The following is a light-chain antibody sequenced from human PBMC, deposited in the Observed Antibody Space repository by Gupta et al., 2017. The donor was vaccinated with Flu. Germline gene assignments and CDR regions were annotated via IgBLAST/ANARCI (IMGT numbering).Light chain of an antibody. Sequence: THYPLSLPVTHRQPPSISCRSSQCPVYKIGITYWNWFQQRPGQSPLLCIYEVCKRDSGVPDRFSGSGSGTDFTLNISRLEALDVWFYHCMRGTPLLTFGGGTRLEIK. V-gene: IGKV2-30*01. J-gene: IGKJ4*01. CDR3: MRGTPLLT. CDR2: EVC. CDR1: QCPVYKIGITY.